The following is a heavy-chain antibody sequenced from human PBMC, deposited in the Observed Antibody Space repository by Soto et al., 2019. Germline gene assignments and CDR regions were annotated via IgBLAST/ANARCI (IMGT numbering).Heavy chain of an antibody. D-gene: IGHD6-13*01. CDR3: ARDRASSSSWANDAFDI. J-gene: IGHJ3*02. CDR2: INPNSGGT. Sequence: ASVKVSCKASGYTFTGYYMHWVRQAPGQGLEWMGWINPNSGGTNYAQKFQGWVTMTRDTSISTAYMELSRLRSDDTAVYYCARDRASSSSWANDAFDIWGQGTMVTV. CDR1: GYTFTGYY. V-gene: IGHV1-2*04.